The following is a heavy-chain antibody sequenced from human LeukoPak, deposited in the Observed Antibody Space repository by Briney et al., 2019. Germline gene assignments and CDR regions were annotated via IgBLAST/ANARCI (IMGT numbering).Heavy chain of an antibody. J-gene: IGHJ5*02. D-gene: IGHD6-13*01. V-gene: IGHV5-51*01. CDR2: IYPGDSDT. Sequence: KDGESLKISCKGSGYSFSSHWIGWVRQMPGKGLEWMGIIYPGDSDTRYSPSFQGQVTISADKSINTAYLQWSSLKASDTAMYYCARLRDSSSWYNWFDPWGQGTLVTVSS. CDR1: GYSFSSHW. CDR3: ARLRDSSSWYNWFDP.